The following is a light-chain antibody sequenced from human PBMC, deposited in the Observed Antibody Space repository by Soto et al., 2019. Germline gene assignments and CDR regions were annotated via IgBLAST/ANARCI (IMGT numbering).Light chain of an antibody. CDR3: QQYNNWPSVT. J-gene: IGKJ4*01. V-gene: IGKV3-15*01. CDR2: GAS. CDR1: QIVSSN. Sequence: EIVLTQSPATLSVSPGERATLSCRVSQIVSSNLAWYQQKPGQAPRLLIYGASTRATGIPARFSGSGSGTEFTLTISSLQSEDFAVYYCQQYNNWPSVTFGGGTKVDI.